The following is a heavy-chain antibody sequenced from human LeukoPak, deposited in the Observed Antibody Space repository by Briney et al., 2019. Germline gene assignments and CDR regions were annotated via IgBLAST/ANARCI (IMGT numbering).Heavy chain of an antibody. Sequence: ASVKVSCKASGYTFTSYGISWVRQAPGQGLEWMGWISAYNGNTNYAQKFQGRVTITADKSTSTAYMELSSLRSEDTAVYYCARDRSELLDYWGQGTLVTVSS. CDR3: ARDRSELLDY. V-gene: IGHV1-18*01. CDR1: GYTFTSYG. D-gene: IGHD1-1*01. J-gene: IGHJ4*02. CDR2: ISAYNGNT.